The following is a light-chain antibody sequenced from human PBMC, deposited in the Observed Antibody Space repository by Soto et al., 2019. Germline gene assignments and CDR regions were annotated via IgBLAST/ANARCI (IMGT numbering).Light chain of an antibody. Sequence: IVLTQSPGTLSLSPGERATLSCRASQSVSSSYLVWYQQRPGQPPRLLLYGTSTRAAGISDRFSGSGSGTDFTLTIERLEPVDSAVDYCQQYGTSALTFGGGTKVEIK. CDR2: GTS. CDR3: QQYGTSALT. CDR1: QSVSSSY. V-gene: IGKV3-20*01. J-gene: IGKJ4*01.